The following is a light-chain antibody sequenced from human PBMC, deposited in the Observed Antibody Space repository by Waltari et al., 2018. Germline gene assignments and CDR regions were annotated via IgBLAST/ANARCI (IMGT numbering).Light chain of an antibody. CDR2: TNN. CDR3: AAWDDSLKGWV. CDR1: SPNIGTTP. J-gene: IGLJ3*02. Sequence: QSVLTQPPSASGTPGQRVTIPCSGGSPNIGTTPVNWYHQLPGTAPKLLIYTNNHRPSGVPDRFSGSKSGTSASLAISGLQVEDEADYYCAAWDDSLKGWVFGGGTKVTVL. V-gene: IGLV1-44*01.